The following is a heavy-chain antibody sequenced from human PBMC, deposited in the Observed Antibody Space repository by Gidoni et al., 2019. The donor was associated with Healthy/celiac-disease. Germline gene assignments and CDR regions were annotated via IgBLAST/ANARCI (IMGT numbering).Heavy chain of an antibody. CDR3: ARDRCSSTSCFFDY. V-gene: IGHV3-7*03. CDR1: GFTFSSYW. D-gene: IGHD2-2*01. CDR2: IKQDGSDK. J-gene: IGHJ4*02. Sequence: EVQLVESGGGLVQPGGSLRLSCAASGFTFSSYWMTWVRQAPGKGLVWVANIKQDGSDKYYVDSVKGRFTISRDNAKNSLYLQMSSLRAEDTAVYYCARDRCSSTSCFFDYWGQGTLVTVSS.